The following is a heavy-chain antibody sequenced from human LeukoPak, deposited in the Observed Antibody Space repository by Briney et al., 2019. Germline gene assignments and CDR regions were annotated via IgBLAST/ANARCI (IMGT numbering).Heavy chain of an antibody. J-gene: IGHJ3*02. CDR2: IYTSGGI. CDR3: ARPRNYIDHLDAFDI. Sequence: SATLSLTCTVYGGSMGNFYWNWIRQPAGKGLEWLGRIYTSGGINYNPSLKSRVTMSVDTSKNQFSLKLTSVTAADTAVYYCARPRNYIDHLDAFDIWGQGTMVTVSS. CDR1: GGSMGNFY. D-gene: IGHD1-7*01. V-gene: IGHV4-4*07.